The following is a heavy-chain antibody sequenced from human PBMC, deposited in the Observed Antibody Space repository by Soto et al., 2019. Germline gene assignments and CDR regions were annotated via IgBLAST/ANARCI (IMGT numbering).Heavy chain of an antibody. Sequence: EVQLVESGGGLVQPGGSLRLSCAASGFTFSSDWMSWVRQAPGKGLEWVANIKQDGSEKYYVDSVKGRFTISRDNAKNSRYLQMNSLRAEDTAVYYCARGMPEGYSGYDSNWFDPWGQGTLVTVSS. D-gene: IGHD5-12*01. CDR1: GFTFSSDW. CDR2: IKQDGSEK. CDR3: ARGMPEGYSGYDSNWFDP. V-gene: IGHV3-7*01. J-gene: IGHJ5*02.